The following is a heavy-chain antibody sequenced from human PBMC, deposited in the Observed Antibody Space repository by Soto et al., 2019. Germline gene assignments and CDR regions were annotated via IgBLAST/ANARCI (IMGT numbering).Heavy chain of an antibody. CDR3: ARGATAWRSCGELWAYWYFAL. CDR2: ISAYNGNT. D-gene: IGHD1-26*01. Sequence: QVQLVQSGAEVKKPGASVKVSCKASGYTFTSYGISWVRQAPGQGLEWMGWISAYNGNTNYAQKLQCRVTMTTDTSASTASMELRSLRSDDTAVYYCARGATAWRSCGELWAYWYFALWGRSTLVTVSS. J-gene: IGHJ2*01. V-gene: IGHV1-18*01. CDR1: GYTFTSYG.